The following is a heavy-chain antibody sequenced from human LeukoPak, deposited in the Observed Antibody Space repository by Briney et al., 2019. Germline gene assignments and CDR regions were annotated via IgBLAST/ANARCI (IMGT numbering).Heavy chain of an antibody. D-gene: IGHD5-18*01. Sequence: GGSLRLSCAASGFTFSSYAMHWVRQAPGKGLEWVAVISYDGSNKYYADSVKGRFTISRDNSKNTLYLQMSSLRAEDTAVYYCAGGQLWDYYFDYWGQGTLVAVSS. J-gene: IGHJ4*02. CDR2: ISYDGSNK. CDR1: GFTFSSYA. V-gene: IGHV3-30*04. CDR3: AGGQLWDYYFDY.